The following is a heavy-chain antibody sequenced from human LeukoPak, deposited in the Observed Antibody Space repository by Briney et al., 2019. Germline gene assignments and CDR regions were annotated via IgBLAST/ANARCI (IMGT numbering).Heavy chain of an antibody. CDR1: GFTFSDFY. CDR3: ARELQWELHPPFDY. J-gene: IGHJ4*02. Sequence: GGSLRLSCAASGFTFSDFYMSWIRQAPGKVLEWVSYMSSSGGTIYYADSVKGRFSISRDNAKNSLYLVMNSLRAEDTAVYYCARELQWELHPPFDYWGQGTLVTVSS. D-gene: IGHD1-26*01. CDR2: MSSSGGTI. V-gene: IGHV3-11*04.